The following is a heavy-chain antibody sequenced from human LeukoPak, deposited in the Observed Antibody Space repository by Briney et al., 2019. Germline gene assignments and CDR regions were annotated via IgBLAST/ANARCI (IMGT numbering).Heavy chain of an antibody. CDR1: GFTFSSYG. J-gene: IGHJ4*02. CDR2: ISYDGSNK. CDR3: AKVRSDY. Sequence: GRSLRLSCAASGFTFSSYGMHWVRQAPGKGLEWVAVISYDGSNKYYADSVKGRFTISRDSSKNTLYLQMNSLRAEDTAVYYCAKVRSDYWGQGTLVTVSS. V-gene: IGHV3-30*18.